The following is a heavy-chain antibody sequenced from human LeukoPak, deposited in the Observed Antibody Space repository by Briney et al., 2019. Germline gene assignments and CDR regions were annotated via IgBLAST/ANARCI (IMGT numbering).Heavy chain of an antibody. D-gene: IGHD4-17*01. V-gene: IGHV3-74*01. CDR1: GFTFSRYW. CDR2: INSDGSGT. J-gene: IGHJ4*02. Sequence: PGGSLRLSCAASGFTFSRYWMHWVRPAPGKGLVWVSRINSDGSGTSNADSVKGRFTISRDNAKNTLYLQMNSLRAEDTAVYYCARDRDGDLDYWGQGTLVTVSS. CDR3: ARDRDGDLDY.